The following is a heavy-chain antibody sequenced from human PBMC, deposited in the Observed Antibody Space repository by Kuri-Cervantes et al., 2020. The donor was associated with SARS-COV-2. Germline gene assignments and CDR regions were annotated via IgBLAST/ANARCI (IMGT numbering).Heavy chain of an antibody. Sequence: SETLSLTCAVSGYSISSSYYWSWIRQPAGKGLEWIGRIYTSGSTNYNPSLKSRVTMSVDTSKNQFSLKLSSVTAADTAVYYCARGDYGDHPYYFDYRGQGTLVTVSS. CDR3: ARGDYGDHPYYFDY. J-gene: IGHJ4*02. V-gene: IGHV4-4*07. D-gene: IGHD4-17*01. CDR2: IYTSGST. CDR1: GYSISSSYY.